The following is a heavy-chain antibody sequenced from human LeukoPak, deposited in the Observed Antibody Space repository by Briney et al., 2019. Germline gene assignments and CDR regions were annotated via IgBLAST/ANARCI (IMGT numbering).Heavy chain of an antibody. CDR2: ISYDGSNK. CDR3: AKPDSSGYYYTDAFDI. D-gene: IGHD3-22*01. Sequence: GGSLRLSCAASGFTFSDYYMSWVRQAPGKGLEWVAVISYDGSNKYFADSVKGRFTISRDNSKNTLYLQMNSLRAEDTAVYYCAKPDSSGYYYTDAFDIWGQGTMVTVSS. V-gene: IGHV3-30*18. J-gene: IGHJ3*02. CDR1: GFTFSDYY.